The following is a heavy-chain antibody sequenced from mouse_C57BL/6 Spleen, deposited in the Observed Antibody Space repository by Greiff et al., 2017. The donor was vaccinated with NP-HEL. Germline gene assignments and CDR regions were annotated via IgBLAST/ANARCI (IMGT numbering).Heavy chain of an antibody. CDR3: ARHSPDGYYGYFDY. CDR1: GFTFSSYG. Sequence: DVQLVESGGDLVKPGGSLKLSCAASGFTFSSYGMSWVRQTPDKRLEWVATISSGGSYTYYPDSVKGRFTISRDNAKNTLYLQMSSLKSEDTAMYYCARHSPDGYYGYFDYWGQGTTLTVSS. CDR2: ISSGGSYT. J-gene: IGHJ2*01. D-gene: IGHD2-3*01. V-gene: IGHV5-6*01.